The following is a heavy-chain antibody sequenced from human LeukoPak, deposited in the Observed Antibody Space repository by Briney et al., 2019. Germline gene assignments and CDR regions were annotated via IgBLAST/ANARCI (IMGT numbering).Heavy chain of an antibody. Sequence: ASVKVSCKASGYTFTGYYMHWVRQAPGQGLEWMGGINPNSGGTNYAQKFQGWVTMTRDTSISTAYMELSRLRSDDTAVYYCARVYCSSTSCYFDYWGQGTLVTVSS. D-gene: IGHD2-2*01. CDR2: INPNSGGT. V-gene: IGHV1-2*04. J-gene: IGHJ4*02. CDR1: GYTFTGYY. CDR3: ARVYCSSTSCYFDY.